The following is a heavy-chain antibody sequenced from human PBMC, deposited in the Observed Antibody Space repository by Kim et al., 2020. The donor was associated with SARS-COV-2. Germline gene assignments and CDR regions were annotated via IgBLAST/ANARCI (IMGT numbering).Heavy chain of an antibody. D-gene: IGHD3-16*01. V-gene: IGHV1-2*02. J-gene: IGHJ4*02. CDR3: ARDNDYVWGSYYY. Sequence: QKFQGRVTMTRDTSISTAYMELSRLRSDDTAVYYCARDNDYVWGSYYYWGQGTLVTVSS.